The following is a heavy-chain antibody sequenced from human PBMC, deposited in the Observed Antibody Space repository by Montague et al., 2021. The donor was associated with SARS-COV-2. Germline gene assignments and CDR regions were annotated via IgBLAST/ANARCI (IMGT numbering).Heavy chain of an antibody. J-gene: IGHJ6*02. CDR3: AGAGGDYYYHYYGMDV. CDR2: IYHSGST. V-gene: IGHV4-4*02. D-gene: IGHD4-17*01. CDR1: GGSISSSNW. Sequence: SETLSLTCAVSGGSISSSNWWCWFRQPPAKGLEWIGEIYHSGSTNYYPPLKSRVTISIDKTKNQFSLKLVSVTAADTAVYYCAGAGGDYYYHYYGMDVWGQGTTVTVSS.